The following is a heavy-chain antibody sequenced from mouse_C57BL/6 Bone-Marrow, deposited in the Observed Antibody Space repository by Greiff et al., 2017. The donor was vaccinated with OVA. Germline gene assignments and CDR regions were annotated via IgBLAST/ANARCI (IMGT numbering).Heavy chain of an antibody. J-gene: IGHJ3*01. Sequence: EVLLVESGGGLVQPKGSLKLSCTASGFTFTTYAMHWVRQAPGKGLEWVARISSKSSNYTTYYAVSVKDRFTISRDDSQSMLYLQMNNLNTEDTAMYYGVRESAYYSNYEFAYWGQGTLVTVSA. CDR3: VRESAYYSNYEFAY. CDR2: ISSKSSNYTT. CDR1: GFTFTTYA. V-gene: IGHV10-3*01. D-gene: IGHD2-5*01.